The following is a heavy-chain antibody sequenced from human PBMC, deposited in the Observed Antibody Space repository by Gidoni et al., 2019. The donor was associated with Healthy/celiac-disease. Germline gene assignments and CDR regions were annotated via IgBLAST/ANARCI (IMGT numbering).Heavy chain of an antibody. CDR3: AREASGYYDSSGYYYKYYGMDV. V-gene: IGHV3-48*02. D-gene: IGHD3-22*01. Sequence: EVQLVESGGGLVQPGGSLRLSSPASGFTLSSSTMNRARQAPGKGLAWVSYISSSSSTIYYADSVKGRFTISRDNAKNSLYLQMNSLRDEDTAVYYCAREASGYYDSSGYYYKYYGMDVWGQGTTVTVSS. CDR2: ISSSSSTI. CDR1: GFTLSSST. J-gene: IGHJ6*02.